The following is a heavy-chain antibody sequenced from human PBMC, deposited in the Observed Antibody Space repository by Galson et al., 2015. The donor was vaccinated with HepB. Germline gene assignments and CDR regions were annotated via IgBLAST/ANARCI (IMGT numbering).Heavy chain of an antibody. CDR1: EFTFSSYW. V-gene: IGHV3-7*03. Sequence: SLRLSCAASEFTFSSYWMNWVRQAPGKGLEWVANINPDGSEKYYVASLKGRFTISRDNAKNSLYLQMDNLRAEDTAVYYCVKEGSWFGGDWFDPWGQGALVTVS. J-gene: IGHJ5*02. CDR2: INPDGSEK. CDR3: VKEGSWFGGDWFDP. D-gene: IGHD3-16*01.